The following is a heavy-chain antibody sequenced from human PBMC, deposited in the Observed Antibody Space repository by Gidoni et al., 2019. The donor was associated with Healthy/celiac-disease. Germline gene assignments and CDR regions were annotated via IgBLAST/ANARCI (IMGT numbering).Heavy chain of an antibody. CDR2: ISYDGSNK. Sequence: QVQLVESGGGVVQPGRSLRHSCAASGFTFRTAARPWVRQAPGKGLAWVAVISYDGSNKYYADSVKGRFTISRDKSKNTLYLQMNSLRAEDTAVYYCAKDLYYDILTGYYSYDYGMDVWGQGTTVTVSS. V-gene: IGHV3-30*18. CDR1: GFTFRTAA. CDR3: AKDLYYDILTGYYSYDYGMDV. D-gene: IGHD3-9*01. J-gene: IGHJ6*02.